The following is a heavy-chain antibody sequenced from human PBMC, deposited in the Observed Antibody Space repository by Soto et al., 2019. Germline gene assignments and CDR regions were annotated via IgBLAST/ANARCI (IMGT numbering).Heavy chain of an antibody. J-gene: IGHJ4*02. V-gene: IGHV4-39*01. D-gene: IGHD3-9*01. CDR2: VDYNAYT. Sequence: QLQLQESGPGLVKPSETLSLSCSVSGGSIRSTSHYWGWIRQPPGKGLEWIGSVDYNAYTYYSSSLKTPATMSVDTSTNKFSLKLRSVTAADTAVYYCARNGAYDILTYSFDYWGQGILVTVSS. CDR1: GGSIRSTSHY. CDR3: ARNGAYDILTYSFDY.